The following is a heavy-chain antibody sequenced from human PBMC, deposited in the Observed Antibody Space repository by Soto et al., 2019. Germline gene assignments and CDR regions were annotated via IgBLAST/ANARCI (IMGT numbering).Heavy chain of an antibody. D-gene: IGHD6-19*01. CDR1: GASVSSATHY. J-gene: IGHJ4*01. CDR2: IYYSGTT. Sequence: SETLSLTCTVSGASVSSATHYWNWIRQPPGKPLEWIGYIYYSGTTFYNPSLKSRITISVDTSNNQFSLKLTSVTAADTAVYYCARVHVMVVAGSTFDYWGHGTLVTVS. CDR3: ARVHVMVVAGSTFDY. V-gene: IGHV4-61*01.